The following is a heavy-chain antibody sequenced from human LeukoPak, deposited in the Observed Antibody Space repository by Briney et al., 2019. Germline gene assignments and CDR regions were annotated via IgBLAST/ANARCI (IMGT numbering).Heavy chain of an antibody. J-gene: IGHJ4*02. Sequence: SETLSLTCAVYGGSFSGYYWSWIRQPPGKGLEWIGEINHSGSTNYNPSLKSRVTISVDTSKNQFSLKLSSVTAADTAVYYRARVGCGYYDFWSGCPVSGYFDYWGQGTLVTVSS. V-gene: IGHV4-34*01. D-gene: IGHD3-3*01. CDR3: ARVGCGYYDFWSGCPVSGYFDY. CDR1: GGSFSGYY. CDR2: INHSGST.